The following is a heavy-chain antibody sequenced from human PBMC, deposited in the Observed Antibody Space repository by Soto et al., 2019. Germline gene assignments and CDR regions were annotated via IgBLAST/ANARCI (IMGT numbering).Heavy chain of an antibody. Sequence: QVQLQESGPGLVKPSQTLSLTCTVSGGSISSGGYYWSWIRQHPGKGLEWIGYIYYSGSTYYNPSVKSRVTISVDTSKNQFSLKLSSVTAADTAVYYCARAVCSGGSCYYRYFDLWGRGTLVTVSS. D-gene: IGHD2-15*01. V-gene: IGHV4-31*03. J-gene: IGHJ2*01. CDR1: GGSISSGGYY. CDR3: ARAVCSGGSCYYRYFDL. CDR2: IYYSGST.